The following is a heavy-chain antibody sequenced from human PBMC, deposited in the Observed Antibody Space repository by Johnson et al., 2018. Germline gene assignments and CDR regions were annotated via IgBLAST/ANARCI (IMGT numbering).Heavy chain of an antibody. CDR2: ISYDGSNK. V-gene: IGHV3-30*18. J-gene: IGHJ1*01. Sequence: QVQLVESGGGVVQPGRSLRLSCAASGFTFSSYGMHWVRQAPGKGLEWVAVISYDGSNKYDADSVKGRFTLSRDNSKNTLYLQMNSLRAEATAVYYCAKVFSYGYYYYDSSGYRNEYFQHWGQGTLVTVSS. D-gene: IGHD3-22*01. CDR3: AKVFSYGYYYYDSSGYRNEYFQH. CDR1: GFTFSSYG.